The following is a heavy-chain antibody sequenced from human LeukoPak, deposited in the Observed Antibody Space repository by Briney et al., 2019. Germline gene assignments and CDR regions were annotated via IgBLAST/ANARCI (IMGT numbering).Heavy chain of an antibody. D-gene: IGHD3-22*01. Sequence: PGGSLRLSCAASGFTFSSYEMNWVRQAPGKRLEWVSYISSSGSTIYYADSVKGRFTISRDNAKNSLYLQMNSLRAEDTAVYYCARDDYYYSSGYSPYQTFDYWGQGTLVTVSS. CDR3: ARDDYYYSSGYSPYQTFDY. CDR2: ISSSGSTI. CDR1: GFTFSSYE. V-gene: IGHV3-48*03. J-gene: IGHJ4*02.